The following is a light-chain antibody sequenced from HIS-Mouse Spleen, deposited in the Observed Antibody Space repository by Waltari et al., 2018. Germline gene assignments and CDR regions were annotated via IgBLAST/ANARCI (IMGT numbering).Light chain of an antibody. CDR2: RNN. J-gene: IGLJ3*02. V-gene: IGLV1-47*01. CDR3: AAWDDSLSGPV. Sequence: QSVLTQPPSASGTPGQRVTISCSGSSSNIGSNYVYWYQQLPGTAPQLLIYRNNKRPAGFPDRLSGSKSGTSAALAISGLRSEDEADYYCAAWDDSLSGPVFGGGTKLTVL. CDR1: SSNIGSNY.